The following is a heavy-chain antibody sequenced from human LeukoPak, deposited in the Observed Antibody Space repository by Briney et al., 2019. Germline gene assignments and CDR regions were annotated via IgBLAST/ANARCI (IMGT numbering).Heavy chain of an antibody. CDR1: GFTFNSYG. V-gene: IGHV3-30*02. D-gene: IGHD3-9*01. CDR2: IRYDGTNT. Sequence: GGSLRLSCAASGFTFNSYGMHWVRQAPGKGLEWVAFIRYDGTNTYYADSVKGRFTISRDNSKNTLYLQMNSLRAEDTAMYYCARLHYDVLTGPFDYWGQGTLVTVSS. CDR3: ARLHYDVLTGPFDY. J-gene: IGHJ4*02.